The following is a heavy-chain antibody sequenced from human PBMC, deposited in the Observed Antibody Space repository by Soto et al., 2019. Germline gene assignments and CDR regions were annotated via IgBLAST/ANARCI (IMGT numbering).Heavy chain of an antibody. CDR2: IKSKTDGGTT. CDR1: GFTFSNAW. J-gene: IGHJ6*02. D-gene: IGHD3-22*01. V-gene: IGHV3-15*07. CDR3: TTSHGGYYDSSGYYAAGYYYYYGMDV. Sequence: GGSLRLSCAASGFTFSNAWMNWVRQAPGKGLEWVGRIKSKTDGGTTDYAAPVKGRFTISRDDSKNTLYLQMNSLKTEDTAVYYCTTSHGGYYDSSGYYAAGYYYYYGMDVWGQGTTVTVSS.